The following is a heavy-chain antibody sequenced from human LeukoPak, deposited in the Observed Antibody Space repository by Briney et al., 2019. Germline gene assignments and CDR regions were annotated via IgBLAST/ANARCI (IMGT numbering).Heavy chain of an antibody. CDR3: AREDDWFDP. J-gene: IGHJ5*02. CDR1: GFTFSSCA. Sequence: GGSLRLSCAASGFTFSSCAMSWVCQAPGKGLEWVSAISGSGGGTYYADSVKGRFTISRDNSKNTLSLQMNSLRAEDTAVYYCAREDDWFDPWGQGTLVTVSS. CDR2: ISGSGGGT. V-gene: IGHV3-23*01.